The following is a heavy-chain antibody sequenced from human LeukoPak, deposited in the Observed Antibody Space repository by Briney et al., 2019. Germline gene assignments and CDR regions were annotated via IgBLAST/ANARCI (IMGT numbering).Heavy chain of an antibody. Sequence: SETLSLTCTVSGGSISSYYWCWIRQPPGKGLEWIGYIYYSGSTNYNPSLKSRVTISVDTSKNQFSLKLSSVTAADTAVYYCARDFNPRYYYYGMDVWGQGTTVTVSS. CDR1: GGSISSYY. D-gene: IGHD1-14*01. CDR2: IYYSGST. CDR3: ARDFNPRYYYYGMDV. V-gene: IGHV4-59*01. J-gene: IGHJ6*02.